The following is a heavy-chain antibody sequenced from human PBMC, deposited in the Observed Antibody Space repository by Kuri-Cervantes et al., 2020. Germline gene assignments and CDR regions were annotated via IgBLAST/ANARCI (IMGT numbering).Heavy chain of an antibody. CDR2: ISSSGTYI. CDR1: GFTFNGYS. V-gene: IGHV3-21*01. D-gene: IGHD4-17*01. J-gene: IGHJ2*01. CDR3: ARESHGDDDWYFDL. Sequence: GGSLRLSCTASGFTFNGYSMNWVRQAPGKGLDWVSSISSSGTYIYYADSVKGRFTISRDNAKNSLFLQMNSLRAEDTAVYYCARESHGDDDWYFDLWGRGTLVTVSS.